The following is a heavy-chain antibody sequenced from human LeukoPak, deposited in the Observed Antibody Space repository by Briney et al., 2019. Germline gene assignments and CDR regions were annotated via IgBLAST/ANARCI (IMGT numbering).Heavy chain of an antibody. CDR3: AKSSSSWPNWFDP. V-gene: IGHV3-30*18. CDR1: GFTFSSYG. D-gene: IGHD6-13*01. CDR2: ISYDGSNK. J-gene: IGHJ5*02. Sequence: PGGSLRLSCAASGFTFSSYGMHWVRQAPGKGLEWVAVISYDGSNKYYADSVKGRFTISRDNSKNTLYLQMNSLRAEDTAVYYCAKSSSSWPNWFDPWGQGTLVTVSS.